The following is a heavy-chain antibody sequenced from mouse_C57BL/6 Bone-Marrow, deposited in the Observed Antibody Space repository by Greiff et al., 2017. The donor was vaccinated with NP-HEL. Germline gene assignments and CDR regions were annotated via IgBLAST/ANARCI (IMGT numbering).Heavy chain of an antibody. CDR2: IYPGSGNT. CDR1: GYTFTDYY. V-gene: IGHV1-76*01. J-gene: IGHJ2*01. Sequence: QVQLQQSGAELVRPGASVKLSCKASGYTFTDYYINWVKQRPGQGLEWIARIYPGSGNTYYNEKFKGKATLTAEKSSSTAYMQLSSLTSEDSAVYFCAEGIDYWGQGTTLTVSS. CDR3: AEGIDY.